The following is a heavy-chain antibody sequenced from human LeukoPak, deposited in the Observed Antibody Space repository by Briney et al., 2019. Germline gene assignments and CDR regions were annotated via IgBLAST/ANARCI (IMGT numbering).Heavy chain of an antibody. Sequence: GGSLRLSCAASGFTFDDYAMHWVRQAPGKGLEWVSGISWNSGSIGYADSAKGRFTISRDNAKNSLYLQMNSLRAEDMALYYCAKGVGATTRADAFDIWGQGTMVTVSS. CDR2: ISWNSGSI. D-gene: IGHD1-26*01. V-gene: IGHV3-9*03. CDR3: AKGVGATTRADAFDI. J-gene: IGHJ3*02. CDR1: GFTFDDYA.